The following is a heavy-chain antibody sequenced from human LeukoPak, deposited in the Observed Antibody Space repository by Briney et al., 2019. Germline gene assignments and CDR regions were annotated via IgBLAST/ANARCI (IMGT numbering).Heavy chain of an antibody. J-gene: IGHJ6*02. D-gene: IGHD2-21*01. V-gene: IGHV3-23*01. CDR1: GFTCSSYA. CDR3: AKDIVVSGYYGMDV. CDR2: IRTNGGST. Sequence: PGGSLRLSCAASGFTCSSYAMSWVRQAPGKGLEWVSSIRTNGGSTYYADSVKGRFTISRDNSKNRLYLQMNSLRAEDTAVYYCAKDIVVSGYYGMDVWGQGTTVTVSS.